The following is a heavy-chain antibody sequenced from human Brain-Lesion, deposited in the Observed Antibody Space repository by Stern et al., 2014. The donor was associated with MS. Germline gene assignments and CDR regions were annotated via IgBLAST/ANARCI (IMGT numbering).Heavy chain of an antibody. V-gene: IGHV3-21*01. J-gene: IGHJ6*02. CDR2: ISVGTDYI. CDR1: GFTFNSYS. D-gene: IGHD2-2*01. Sequence: EVHLVESGGGLVQPGGSLRLSCEASGFTFNSYSMNWVRQAPGKGLEWVSSISVGTDYIYYADSVKGRFTISRDNAKNSLFLQMNTLRAEDTGVYYCARVDCSGTNCFYYYYGMDVWGQGTTVTVSS. CDR3: ARVDCSGTNCFYYYYGMDV.